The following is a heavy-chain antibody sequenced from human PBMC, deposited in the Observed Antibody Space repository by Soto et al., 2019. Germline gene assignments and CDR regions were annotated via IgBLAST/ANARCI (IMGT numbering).Heavy chain of an antibody. J-gene: IGHJ4*02. D-gene: IGHD5-18*01. V-gene: IGHV3-23*01. CDR3: AKAKSIQLWLEWPADLFDY. CDR2: ISGSGGST. CDR1: GFTFSSYA. Sequence: PGGSLRLSCAASGFTFSSYAMSWVRQAPGKGLEWVSAISGSGGSTYYADSVKGRFTISRDNSKNTLYLQMNSLRAEDTAVYYCAKAKSIQLWLEWPADLFDYWGQGTLVTVSS.